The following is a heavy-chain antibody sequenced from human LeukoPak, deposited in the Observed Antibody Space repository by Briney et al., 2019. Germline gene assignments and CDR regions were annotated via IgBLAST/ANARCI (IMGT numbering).Heavy chain of an antibody. J-gene: IGHJ6*03. D-gene: IGHD6-13*01. CDR3: ARAGYSSSFPRLYYYYYYMDV. CDR2: INSDGSST. Sequence: GGSLRLSCAASGFTFSSYWMHWVRQAPGKGLVWVSRINSDGSSTSYADSVKGRFTISRDNAKNTLYLQMNSVRAEDTAVYYCARAGYSSSFPRLYYYYYYMDVWGKGTTVTVSS. V-gene: IGHV3-74*01. CDR1: GFTFSSYW.